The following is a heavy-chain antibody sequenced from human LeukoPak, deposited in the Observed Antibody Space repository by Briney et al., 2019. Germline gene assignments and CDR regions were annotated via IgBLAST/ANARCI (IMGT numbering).Heavy chain of an antibody. D-gene: IGHD3-16*01. V-gene: IGHV3-48*03. CDR1: GFTFSTYE. CDR2: ISSTGSNI. CDR3: ARDVTLGNFDY. Sequence: GGSLRLSCAASGFTFSTYEMNWVRQAPGKGLEWVSYISSTGSNIYYADSVKGRFTISRDNAKNSLYLQMNSLRAEDTAVYYCARDVTLGNFDYWGQGILVIVSS. J-gene: IGHJ4*02.